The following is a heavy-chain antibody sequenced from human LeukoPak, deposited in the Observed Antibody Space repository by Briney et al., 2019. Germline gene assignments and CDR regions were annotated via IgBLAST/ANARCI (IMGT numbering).Heavy chain of an antibody. CDR3: ARDLGRDYYGSGRKSSFDY. V-gene: IGHV1-69*04. D-gene: IGHD3-10*01. Sequence: GASVKVSCKASGGTFSSYAISWVRQAPGQGLEWMGRIIPILGIANYARKFQGRVTITADKSTSTAYMELSSLRSEDTAVYYCARDLGRDYYGSGRKSSFDYWGQGTLVTVSS. CDR1: GGTFSSYA. CDR2: IIPILGIA. J-gene: IGHJ4*02.